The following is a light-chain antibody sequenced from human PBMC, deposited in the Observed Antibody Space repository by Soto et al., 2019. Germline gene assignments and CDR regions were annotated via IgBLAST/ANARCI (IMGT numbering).Light chain of an antibody. CDR1: QSVSSN. J-gene: IGKJ1*01. CDR2: GAS. CDR3: QQYNNWPRT. V-gene: IGKV3-15*01. Sequence: EIVMTQSPVTLSVSPGERATLSCRASQSVSSNLAWYQQKPGQAPRLLIYGASTRATGFPARFSGSGSGTEFTLTISSLQSEDLAVYYCQQYNNWPRTFGQGTKVEIK.